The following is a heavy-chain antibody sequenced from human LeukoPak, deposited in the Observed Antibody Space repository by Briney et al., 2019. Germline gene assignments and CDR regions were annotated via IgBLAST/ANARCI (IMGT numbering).Heavy chain of an antibody. Sequence: PSETLSLTCTVSGDSMHSYYWSWIRQSPEKGLEWIGEINHSGSTNYNPSLKSRVTISVDTSKNQFSLKLSSVTAADTAVYYCARGPVTADAFDIWGQGTMVTVSS. CDR1: GDSMHSYY. CDR2: INHSGST. CDR3: ARGPVTADAFDI. J-gene: IGHJ3*02. D-gene: IGHD4-17*01. V-gene: IGHV4-34*01.